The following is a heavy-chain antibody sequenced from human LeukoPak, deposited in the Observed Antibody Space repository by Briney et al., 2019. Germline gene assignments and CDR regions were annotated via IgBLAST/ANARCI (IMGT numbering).Heavy chain of an antibody. V-gene: IGHV4-39*07. CDR3: ARGLGFDP. CDR1: GGSISSSSYY. Sequence: SETLSLTCTVSGGSISSSSYYWGWIRQPPGKGLEWIGSIYYSGSTYYNPSLKSRVTISVDTSKNQFSLKLSSVTAADTAVYYCARGLGFDPWGQGTLVTVSS. CDR2: IYYSGST. J-gene: IGHJ5*02.